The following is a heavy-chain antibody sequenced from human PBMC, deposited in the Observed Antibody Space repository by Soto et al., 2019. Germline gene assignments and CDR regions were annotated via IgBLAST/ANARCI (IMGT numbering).Heavy chain of an antibody. J-gene: IGHJ4*02. CDR2: INPNSGGT. CDR3: AREYSSTWYTFDY. CDR1: GYTFTGHY. Sequence: GASVKVSCKASGYTFTGHYMHWVRQAPGQGFEWMGWINPNSGGTNYAQKFQGRVTMTRDTSISTAYMELSRLRSDDTAVYYCAREYSSTWYTFDYWGQGTLVTVSS. V-gene: IGHV1-2*02. D-gene: IGHD6-13*01.